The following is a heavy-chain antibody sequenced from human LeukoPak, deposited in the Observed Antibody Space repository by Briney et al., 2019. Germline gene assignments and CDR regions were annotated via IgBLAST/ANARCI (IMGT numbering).Heavy chain of an antibody. V-gene: IGHV1-2*02. J-gene: IGHJ4*02. D-gene: IGHD3-22*01. CDR2: INPNSGGT. CDR3: ARYYDSSGYPYY. CDR1: GYTFTSYD. Sequence: ASVKVSCKASGYTFTSYDINWVRQATGQGLEWMGWINPNSGGTNYAQKFQGRVTMTRDTSISTAYMELSRLRSDDTAVYYCARYYDSSGYPYYWGQGTLVTVSS.